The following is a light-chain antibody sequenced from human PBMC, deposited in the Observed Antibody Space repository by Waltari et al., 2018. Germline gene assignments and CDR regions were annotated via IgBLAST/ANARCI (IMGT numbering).Light chain of an antibody. J-gene: IGKJ4*02. CDR1: QSVSSN. V-gene: IGKV3-11*01. CDR3: QQRDSLLVT. Sequence: EIVLTQSPATLSLSPGERATLSCRASQSVSSNLAWYQQKPGQAPRLLLYAASNRAAGIPARFSGSGSGTDFSLTISSLEPEDFAVYYCQQRDSLLVTFGGGTKVQI. CDR2: AAS.